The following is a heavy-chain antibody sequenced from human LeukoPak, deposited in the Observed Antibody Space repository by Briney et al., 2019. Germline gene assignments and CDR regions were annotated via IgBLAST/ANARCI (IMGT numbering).Heavy chain of an antibody. J-gene: IGHJ1*01. Sequence: GGSLRLSCAASGFTFTNYAMNWVRQAPGKGLEWVAHINPDGRDTYYVDSVKGRFTISRDNAQNSMYLQMNSLRVEDTAVYYCTSWGDTTAEYFQRWGQGTLVTVSS. CDR2: INPDGRDT. CDR3: TSWGDTTAEYFQR. CDR1: GFTFTNYA. V-gene: IGHV3-7*01. D-gene: IGHD2-21*02.